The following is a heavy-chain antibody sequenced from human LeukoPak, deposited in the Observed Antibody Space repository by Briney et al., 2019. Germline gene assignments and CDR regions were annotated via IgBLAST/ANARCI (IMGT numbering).Heavy chain of an antibody. V-gene: IGHV1-18*04. Sequence: ASVKVSCKSSGYTFTSYGINWVRQAPGQGLEWMGWISGHNGHTNYVQKMQGRVTMTTDTSTNTAYMELRNLTSDDTAVYYCARGPGIAVAGVFDYWGQGSLVTVSS. J-gene: IGHJ4*02. CDR2: ISGHNGHT. D-gene: IGHD6-19*01. CDR3: ARGPGIAVAGVFDY. CDR1: GYTFTSYG.